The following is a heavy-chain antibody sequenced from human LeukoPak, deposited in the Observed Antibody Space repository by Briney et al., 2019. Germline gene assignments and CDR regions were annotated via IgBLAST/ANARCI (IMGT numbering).Heavy chain of an antibody. D-gene: IGHD3-22*01. CDR3: ARGVGSGYPDY. CDR1: GGSISSSSYY. CDR2: IYYSGST. J-gene: IGHJ4*02. V-gene: IGHV4-39*07. Sequence: PSETLSLTCTVSGGSISSSSYYWGWIRQPPGKGLEWIGSIYYSGSTYYNPSLKSRVTISVDTSKNQFSLKLSSVTAADTAVYYCARGVGSGYPDYWGQGALVTVSS.